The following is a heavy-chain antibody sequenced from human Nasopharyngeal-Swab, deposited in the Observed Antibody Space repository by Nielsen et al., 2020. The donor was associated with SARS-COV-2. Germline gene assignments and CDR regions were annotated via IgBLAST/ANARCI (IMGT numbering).Heavy chain of an antibody. CDR1: GYTFTSYG. CDR3: ARVVVAAKTSNWFDP. J-gene: IGHJ5*02. Sequence: ASVKVSCKASGYTFTSYGISWVRQAPGQGLEWMGWISGYNGNTNYAQKLQGRVTMTTDTSTSTAYMEPRSLRSDDTAVYYCARVVVAAKTSNWFDPWGQGTLVTVSS. CDR2: ISGYNGNT. V-gene: IGHV1-18*01. D-gene: IGHD2-15*01.